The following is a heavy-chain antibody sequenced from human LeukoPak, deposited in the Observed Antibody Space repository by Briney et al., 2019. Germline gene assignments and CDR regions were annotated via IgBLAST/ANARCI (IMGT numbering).Heavy chain of an antibody. CDR1: GYTFTGYY. V-gene: IGHV1-2*02. CDR2: INPNSGGT. J-gene: IGHJ4*02. CDR3: ARDRVGSGWPRPWYFEF. Sequence: ASVKVSCKASGYTFTGYYMHWVRQAPGQGLEWMGWINPNSGGTNYAQKFQGRVTMTRDTSISTAYMELSSLRSDDTAVYYCARDRVGSGWPRPWYFEFWGQGTLITVSS. D-gene: IGHD6-19*01.